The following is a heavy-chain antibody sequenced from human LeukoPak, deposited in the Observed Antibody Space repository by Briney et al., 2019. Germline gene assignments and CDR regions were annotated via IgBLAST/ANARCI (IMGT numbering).Heavy chain of an antibody. D-gene: IGHD5-24*01. J-gene: IGHJ6*03. V-gene: IGHV4-59*01. Sequence: PSQTLSLTCTVSGGSISSDCWCWIRQPPGTGLERMGYIYYSVNTDYNPSLKSRVAISVDTSKNQFSLKLSSVTAADTAVYYCARGSRWLQKTGYYYYYMDVWGKGTTVTVSS. CDR1: GGSISSDC. CDR3: ARGSRWLQKTGYYYYYMDV. CDR2: IYYSVNT.